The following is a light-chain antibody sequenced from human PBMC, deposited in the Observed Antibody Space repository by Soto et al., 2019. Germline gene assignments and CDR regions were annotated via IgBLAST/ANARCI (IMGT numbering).Light chain of an antibody. V-gene: IGKV3-11*01. CDR3: QQRSNWLRT. CDR2: DAS. Sequence: EIVLTQSPATLSLSPGERATLSCRASQSVSSYLAWYQQKPGQAPRLLIYDASNRATGIPARFSGSGSGTDFTVTFSSLEPEDFAVYYCQQRSNWLRTFGQGTKLEIK. CDR1: QSVSSY. J-gene: IGKJ2*01.